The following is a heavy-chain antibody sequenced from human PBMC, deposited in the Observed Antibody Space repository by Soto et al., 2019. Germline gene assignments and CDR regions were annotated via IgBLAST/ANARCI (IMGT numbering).Heavy chain of an antibody. Sequence: PGGSLRLSCAASRFTFDDYAMHWVRQAPGKGLEWVSGTSWSSGIIGYADSVKGRFTISRDNAKNSLYLEMNSLRAEDTALYYCAKDLELRFPVYGMDVWGQGTTVTVSS. V-gene: IGHV3-9*01. CDR2: TSWSSGII. J-gene: IGHJ6*02. CDR1: RFTFDDYA. CDR3: AKDLELRFPVYGMDV. D-gene: IGHD3-3*01.